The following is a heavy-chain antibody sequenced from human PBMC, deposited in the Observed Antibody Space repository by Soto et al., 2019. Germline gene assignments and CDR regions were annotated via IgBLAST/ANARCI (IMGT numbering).Heavy chain of an antibody. V-gene: IGHV3-21*01. D-gene: IGHD3-16*01. CDR1: GFVFSDFQ. CDR2: ITGTSAFT. CDR3: ARDNLAFQGAFDL. Sequence: PGGSLRLSCAASGFVFSDFQFNWVRQAPGGGLGWLSSITGTSAFTEYAESIEGRFTISRDNPNKLLFLHMDNLRPEDTAVYYCARDNLAFQGAFDLWGQGTLGTVS. J-gene: IGHJ4*02.